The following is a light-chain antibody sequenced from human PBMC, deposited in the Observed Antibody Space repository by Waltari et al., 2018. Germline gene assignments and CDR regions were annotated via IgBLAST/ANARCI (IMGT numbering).Light chain of an antibody. J-gene: IGKJ4*01. CDR3: QQRFSPAGV. CDR2: GAS. Sequence: DIQMTQSPSSLSASVGDRVTITCRTSQNIDRYLNWYQHKPGKAPKLLIFGASNLQSGVPSRFSGSGSGTDFTLTISTLQPDDFATYYCQQRFSPAGVFGGGTKVEI. CDR1: QNIDRY. V-gene: IGKV1-39*01.